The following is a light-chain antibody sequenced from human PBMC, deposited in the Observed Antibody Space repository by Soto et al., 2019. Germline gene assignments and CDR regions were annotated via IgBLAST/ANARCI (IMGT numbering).Light chain of an antibody. CDR1: QTLSTMF. J-gene: IGKJ2*01. V-gene: IGKV3-20*01. CDR2: GTS. Sequence: VLTQSPGTLSLSPVERATLSCRSSQTLSTMFLAWYQQKPGQAPGLLIYGTSTRAAGIPDRFSGSGSGTDFTLTISRLEPEDIAVYYCQHYGSAPYTFGQGTKLEIK. CDR3: QHYGSAPYT.